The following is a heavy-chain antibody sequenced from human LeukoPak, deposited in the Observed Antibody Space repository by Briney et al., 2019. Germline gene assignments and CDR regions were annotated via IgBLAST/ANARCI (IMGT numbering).Heavy chain of an antibody. Sequence: GGSLRLSCAASGFTFSTYAMSWVRQAPGKGLEWVSVISGFGDSTYYADSVKGRFTISRDNAKNSLYLQMNNLRVEDTAMYYCARSRSGQYWGQGTLVTVS. CDR3: ARSRSGQY. V-gene: IGHV3-23*01. CDR1: GFTFSTYA. CDR2: ISGFGDST. J-gene: IGHJ4*02. D-gene: IGHD3-3*01.